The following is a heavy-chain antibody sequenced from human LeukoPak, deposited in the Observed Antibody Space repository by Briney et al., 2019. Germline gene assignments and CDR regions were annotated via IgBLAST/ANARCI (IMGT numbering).Heavy chain of an antibody. V-gene: IGHV4-38-2*02. D-gene: IGHD3-10*01. J-gene: IGHJ5*02. CDR2: IYHSGST. CDR1: GYSISSGYY. CDR3: ARDPMVRGVIITSWFDP. Sequence: SETLSLTCTVSGYSISSGYYWGWIRQPPGKGLEWIGSIYHSGSTYYNPSLKSRVTISVDTSKNQFSLKLSSVTAADTAVYYCARDPMVRGVIITSWFDPWGQGTLVTVSS.